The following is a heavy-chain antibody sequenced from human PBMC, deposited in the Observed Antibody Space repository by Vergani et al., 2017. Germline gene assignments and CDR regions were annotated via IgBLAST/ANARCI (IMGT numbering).Heavy chain of an antibody. Sequence: QVQLVQSGAEVKKPGASVKVSCTASGYTFTSYYMHWVRPAPGQGLEWLGIINPSGGSTSYAKKFQGRVTMTRDESTSTAYMELSSLRSEDTAAYYCARVAVVVPAAIGGYFDYWGQGTLVTVSS. CDR3: ARVAVVVPAAIGGYFDY. J-gene: IGHJ4*02. V-gene: IGHV1-46*01. CDR1: GYTFTSYY. CDR2: INPSGGST. D-gene: IGHD2-2*02.